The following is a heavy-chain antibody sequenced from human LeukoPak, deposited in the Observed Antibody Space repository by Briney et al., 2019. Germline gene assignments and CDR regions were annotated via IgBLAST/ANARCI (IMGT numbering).Heavy chain of an antibody. CDR1: GFTFSSYG. CDR2: IRYDGSNK. CDR3: AKRAGVGGSYSSYFDY. V-gene: IGHV3-30*02. D-gene: IGHD1-26*01. J-gene: IGHJ4*02. Sequence: GGSLRLSCAASGFTFSSYGMHWVRQAPGKGLEWVAFIRYDGSNKYYADSVKGRFTISRDNSKNTLYLQMNSLRAEDTAVYYCAKRAGVGGSYSSYFDYWGQGTLVTVSS.